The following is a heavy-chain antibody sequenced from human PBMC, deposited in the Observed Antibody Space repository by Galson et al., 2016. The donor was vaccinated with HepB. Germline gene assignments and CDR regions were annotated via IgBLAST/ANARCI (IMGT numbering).Heavy chain of an antibody. J-gene: IGHJ4*02. CDR2: ISYTGNT. CDR3: AKRAGLSGTPFDY. CDR1: GGSISSSNSF. Sequence: SETLSLTCTVSGGSISSSNSFWGWIRQPPGKGLEWIGIISYTGNTYYNPSLKSRVTISVDTSKNRFSLNLSSVTAPDTAVYYCAKRAGLSGTPFDYWGQGSLVTVSS. V-gene: IGHV4-39*07. D-gene: IGHD3-10*01.